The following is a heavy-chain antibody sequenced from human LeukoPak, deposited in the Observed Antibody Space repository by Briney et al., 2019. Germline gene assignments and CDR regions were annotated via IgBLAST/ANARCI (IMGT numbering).Heavy chain of an antibody. CDR3: ARAHITEGVVDGFDI. J-gene: IGHJ3*02. D-gene: IGHD3-10*01. CDR1: GGSISSGGYY. Sequence: PSQTLSLTCTVSGGSISSGGYYWNWIRQHPGKGLEWIGFIYYSGSTYYNPSLKSRVTISVDTTKNQFSLKLSSVTAADTAVYYCARAHITEGVVDGFDIWGQGTMVTVS. V-gene: IGHV4-31*03. CDR2: IYYSGST.